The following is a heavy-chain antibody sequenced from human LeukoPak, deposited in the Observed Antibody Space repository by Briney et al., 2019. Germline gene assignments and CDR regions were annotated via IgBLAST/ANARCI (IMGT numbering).Heavy chain of an antibody. V-gene: IGHV1-3*01. J-gene: IGHJ4*02. CDR3: AREGRYYDSADIDY. Sequence: ASVKVSCKTSGYTFTTCAVHWVRQAPGQRLEWMGWIHADSGNTKYSQKFQGRVTITRDTSASTAYMELSSLRSEDTAVYYCAREGRYYDSADIDYWGQGTLVTVSS. CDR1: GYTFTTCA. CDR2: IHADSGNT. D-gene: IGHD3-22*01.